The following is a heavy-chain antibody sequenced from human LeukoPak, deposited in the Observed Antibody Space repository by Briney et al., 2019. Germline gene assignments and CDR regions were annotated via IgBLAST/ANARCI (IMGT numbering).Heavy chain of an antibody. J-gene: IGHJ4*02. Sequence: ASVKVSCKASGYTFTSYYMHWVRQAPGQGLEWMGIINPSGGVTNYAQNFQGRVTMTRDTSTSTVYMELSSLRSEDTAMYYCARDNSRNSNDYWGQGTLVTVSS. V-gene: IGHV1-46*01. CDR3: ARDNSRNSNDY. CDR2: INPSGGVT. CDR1: GYTFTSYY. D-gene: IGHD1-20*01.